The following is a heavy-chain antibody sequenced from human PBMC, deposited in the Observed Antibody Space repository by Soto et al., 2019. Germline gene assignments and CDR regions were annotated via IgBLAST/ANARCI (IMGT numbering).Heavy chain of an antibody. J-gene: IGHJ4*02. Sequence: GGSLRLSCAASGFTFSSYGMHWVRQAPGKGLEWVAVIWYDGSNKYYADSVKGRFTISRDNSKNTLYLQMNSLRAEDTAVYYCARDLDVVVPAATGVGYWGQGTLVTVSS. V-gene: IGHV3-33*01. CDR1: GFTFSSYG. D-gene: IGHD2-2*01. CDR3: ARDLDVVVPAATGVGY. CDR2: IWYDGSNK.